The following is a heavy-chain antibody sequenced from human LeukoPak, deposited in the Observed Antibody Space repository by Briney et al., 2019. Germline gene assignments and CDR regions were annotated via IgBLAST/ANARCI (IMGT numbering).Heavy chain of an antibody. Sequence: GRSLRLSCAASGFTFSNYAMHWVRQAPGKGLEWVAVISYDGSNKNYGDSVKGRFTISRDNSKKTLYLQMNSLRPEDTAVYYCARGGKIALAGTRSPQYFQHWGQGTLVTVSS. CDR1: GFTFSNYA. CDR2: ISYDGSNK. D-gene: IGHD6-19*01. V-gene: IGHV3-30*04. J-gene: IGHJ1*01. CDR3: ARGGKIALAGTRSPQYFQH.